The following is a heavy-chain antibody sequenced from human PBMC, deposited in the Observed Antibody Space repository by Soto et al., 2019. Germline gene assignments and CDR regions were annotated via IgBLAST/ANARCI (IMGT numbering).Heavy chain of an antibody. CDR2: ISGSGGST. CDR3: AKDRQWPVALDY. D-gene: IGHD6-19*01. Sequence: GGSLRLSCAASGFTFSSYAMSWVRQAPGKGLEWVSVISGSGGSTYYADSVKGRFTISRDNSKNTLYLQMNSLRAEDTAVYYCAKDRQWPVALDYWGQGTLVTVSS. CDR1: GFTFSSYA. V-gene: IGHV3-23*01. J-gene: IGHJ4*02.